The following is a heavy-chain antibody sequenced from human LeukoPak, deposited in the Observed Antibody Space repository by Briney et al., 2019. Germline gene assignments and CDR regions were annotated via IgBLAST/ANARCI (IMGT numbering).Heavy chain of an antibody. CDR2: IYYSGST. Sequence: SGTLSLTCTVSGGSISSYYWSWIRQPPGKGLEWIGYIYYSGSTNYNPSLKSRVTISVDTSKNQFSLKLSSVTAADTAVYYCARGPPGARLFDYWGQGTLVTVSS. J-gene: IGHJ4*02. V-gene: IGHV4-59*01. CDR3: ARGPPGARLFDY. CDR1: GGSISSYY. D-gene: IGHD1-26*01.